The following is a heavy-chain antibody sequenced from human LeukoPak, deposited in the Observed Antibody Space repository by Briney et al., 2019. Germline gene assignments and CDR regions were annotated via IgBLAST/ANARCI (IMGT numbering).Heavy chain of an antibody. V-gene: IGHV4-34*01. CDR3: ARGPARRGYYGSGSYASFDY. CDR1: GGSFSGYY. J-gene: IGHJ4*02. CDR2: INHIGST. Sequence: SETLSLTCAVYGGSFSGYYWSWIRQPPGKGLEWMGEINHIGSTNYNPSLKSRVTISVDTSKNQFSLKLSSVTAADTAVYYCARGPARRGYYGSGSYASFDYWGQGTLVTVSS. D-gene: IGHD3-10*01.